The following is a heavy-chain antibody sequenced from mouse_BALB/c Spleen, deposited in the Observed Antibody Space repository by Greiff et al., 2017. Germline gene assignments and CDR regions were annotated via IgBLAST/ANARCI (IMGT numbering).Heavy chain of an antibody. CDR3: ARNYGNYVWYFDV. CDR1: GFSLTSYG. J-gene: IGHJ1*01. D-gene: IGHD2-1*01. CDR2: IWAGGST. Sequence: QVQLKESGPGLVAPSQSLSITCTVSGFSLTSYGVHWVRQPPGKGLEWLGVIWAGGSTNYNSALMSRLSISKDNSKSQVFLKMNSLQTDDTAMYYCARNYGNYVWYFDVWGAGTTVTVSS. V-gene: IGHV2-9*02.